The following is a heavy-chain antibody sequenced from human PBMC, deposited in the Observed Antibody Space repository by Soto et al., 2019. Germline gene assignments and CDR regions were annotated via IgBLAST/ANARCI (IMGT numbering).Heavy chain of an antibody. D-gene: IGHD5-18*01. CDR2: IYYSGST. J-gene: IGHJ4*02. CDR3: ARVLRVRGYSYGSYYFDY. V-gene: IGHV4-59*12. CDR1: GGSISSCY. Sequence: TLSLTCTVSGGSISSCYWTWIRQPPGKGLEWIGEIYYSGSTNYNPSLKSRVTISVDTSKNQFSLKLSSVTAADTAVYYCARVLRVRGYSYGSYYFDYWGQGTLVTVSS.